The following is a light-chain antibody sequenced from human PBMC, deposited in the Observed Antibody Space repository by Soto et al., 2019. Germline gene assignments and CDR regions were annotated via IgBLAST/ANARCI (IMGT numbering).Light chain of an antibody. Sequence: QSALTQPASVSGSPGQSITISCTGTSSDVGGYNYVSWYQQHPGKAPKLMIYDVSNRPSGVSNRFSGSKSVNTASLTISGLQDEDEDDYYCSSYTSSSTRVFGTGTKVTVL. V-gene: IGLV2-14*01. CDR3: SSYTSSSTRV. CDR1: SSDVGGYNY. J-gene: IGLJ1*01. CDR2: DVS.